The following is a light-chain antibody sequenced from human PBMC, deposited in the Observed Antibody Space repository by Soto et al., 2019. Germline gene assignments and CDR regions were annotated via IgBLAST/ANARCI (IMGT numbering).Light chain of an antibody. CDR3: SSYTTTSTLV. CDR2: EVS. Sequence: QSVLTQPASVSGSPGQSISISCAGTSGDIGAYKHVSWYQQHPGKAPKLLIYEVSNRPAGVSNRFSGSKSGNTASLTISSLQAEDEADYYCSSYTTTSTLVFGGGTKLTVL. V-gene: IGLV2-14*01. CDR1: SGDIGAYKH. J-gene: IGLJ2*01.